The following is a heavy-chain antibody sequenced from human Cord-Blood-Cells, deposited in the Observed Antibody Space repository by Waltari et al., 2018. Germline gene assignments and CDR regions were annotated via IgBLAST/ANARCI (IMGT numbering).Heavy chain of an antibody. CDR3: AKDTAYYGSGSYYDY. CDR1: GFTFSSYG. J-gene: IGHJ4*02. V-gene: IGHV3-30*18. CDR2: ISYDGSNK. Sequence: QVQLVESGGGVVQPGRSLRLSCAASGFTFSSYGMHWFRQAPGKGLEWVAVISYDGSNKYYADSVKGRFTISRDNSKNTLYLQMNSLRAEDTAVYYCAKDTAYYGSGSYYDYWGQGTLVTVSS. D-gene: IGHD3-10*01.